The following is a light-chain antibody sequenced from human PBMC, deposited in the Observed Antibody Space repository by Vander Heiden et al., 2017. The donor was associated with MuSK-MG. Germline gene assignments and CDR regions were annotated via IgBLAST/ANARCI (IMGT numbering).Light chain of an antibody. CDR2: YDR. CDR3: QVGDSSSDLRV. Sequence: SYVLTPPPSVSVAPGKTARITCGGNNIGSKSVHWYQQKAGQAPVLVIYYDRARPSGMPERFSGANSGNTATLTISRVEAGDEADYYCQVGDSSSDLRVFGGGTKLTVL. CDR1: NIGSKS. J-gene: IGLJ3*02. V-gene: IGLV3-21*04.